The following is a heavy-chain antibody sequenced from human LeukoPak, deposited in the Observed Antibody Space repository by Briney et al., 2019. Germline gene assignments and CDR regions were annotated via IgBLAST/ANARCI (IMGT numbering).Heavy chain of an antibody. D-gene: IGHD6-19*01. Sequence: ASVKVSCKASVYTFTSYGISWVRQAPRQGLEWMGWVSAYNGYTNNAHKLQSRDTITTDTSTSTAYMGLRSLRSDETGVYYCARAGWYELPRYAFDIWGQGTMVTVSS. CDR3: ARAGWYELPRYAFDI. V-gene: IGHV1-18*01. CDR2: VSAYNGYT. CDR1: VYTFTSYG. J-gene: IGHJ3*02.